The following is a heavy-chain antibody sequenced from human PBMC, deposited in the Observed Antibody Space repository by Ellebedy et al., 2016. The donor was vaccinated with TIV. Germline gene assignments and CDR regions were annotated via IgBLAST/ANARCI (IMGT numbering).Heavy chain of an antibody. J-gene: IGHJ6*02. CDR1: GDSVSTDIG. Sequence: SDTLSLTCVISGDSVSTDIGWNWIRQSPSRGLEWLGRTYYRSKWNNDYAVSLKSRITINPDTSKNLFSLQLNSVTPEDTAVYYCARGWFGSGMGVWGQGTTVTVSS. CDR2: TYYRSKWNN. D-gene: IGHD3-10*01. V-gene: IGHV6-1*01. CDR3: ARGWFGSGMGV.